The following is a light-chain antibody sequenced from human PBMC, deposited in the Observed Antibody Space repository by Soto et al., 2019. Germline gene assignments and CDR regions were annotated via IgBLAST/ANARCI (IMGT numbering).Light chain of an antibody. CDR1: QSVLYSSNNKNY. Sequence: DIVMTQSPDSLAVSLGERATINCKSSQSVLYSSNNKNYLAWYQQQPGQPPKLLIYWASTREPGVPDRFSGSGSGADFPLTIRSLQAVDVAVYYCQQYYSTPPTFGGGTKVEIK. CDR3: QQYYSTPPT. CDR2: WAS. V-gene: IGKV4-1*01. J-gene: IGKJ4*01.